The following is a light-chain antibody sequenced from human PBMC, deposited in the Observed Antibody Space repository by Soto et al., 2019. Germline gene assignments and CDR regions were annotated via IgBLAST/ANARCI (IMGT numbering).Light chain of an antibody. J-gene: IGKJ1*01. CDR3: LQTYNLPRT. CDR1: LNIGDS. CDR2: GAS. V-gene: IGKV1-39*01. Sequence: DIQITQSPSSVSSSVPERFTITCRASLNIGDSLSWFQQKAGKPPTQLIYGASALQSGVPVRFSGSASGTDFTLTIRNMQREDFATYYCLQTYNLPRTFGQGTKVDI.